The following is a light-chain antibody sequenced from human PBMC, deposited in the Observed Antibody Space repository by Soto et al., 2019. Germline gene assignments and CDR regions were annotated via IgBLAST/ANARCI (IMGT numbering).Light chain of an antibody. CDR3: QQYCCSPKT. CDR1: QSVTSNY. J-gene: IGKJ1*01. Sequence: SQSPGTLSLSTGERATLSCRASQSVTSNYLACYQQKPGQAPRLLIFNASTRATGIPDRFSGSGSGTDFTLTISTLEPEDFAVYYCQQYCCSPKTFGQGTKVAIK. CDR2: NAS. V-gene: IGKV3-20*01.